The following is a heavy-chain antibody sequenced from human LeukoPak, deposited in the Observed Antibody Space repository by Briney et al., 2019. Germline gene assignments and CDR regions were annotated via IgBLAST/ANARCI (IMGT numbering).Heavy chain of an antibody. CDR2: ISGSGGST. D-gene: IGHD6-13*01. CDR3: ARGDKGVYYFDY. CDR1: GFTFSSYA. V-gene: IGHV3-23*01. Sequence: GGSLRLSCAASGFTFSSYAMSWVRQAPGKGLEWDSAISGSGGSTYYADSVKVRFTISRDDSKNTLYLQMNSLRAEDTAVYYCARGDKGVYYFDYWGQGTLVTVSS. J-gene: IGHJ4*02.